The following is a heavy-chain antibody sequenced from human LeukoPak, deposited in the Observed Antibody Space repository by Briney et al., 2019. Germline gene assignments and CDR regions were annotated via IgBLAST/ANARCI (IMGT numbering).Heavy chain of an antibody. CDR2: IIPLFGTA. D-gene: IGHD5-18*01. J-gene: IGHJ5*02. Sequence: ASVKVSCKSSGGSFSSYVITWVRQAPGQGLEWMGGIIPLFGTANYAQKFQGRVTITADESTTTAYMELSSLRSEDTAVYYCARVTHTELSTWFDPWGQGTLVTVSS. V-gene: IGHV1-69*13. CDR3: ARVTHTELSTWFDP. CDR1: GGSFSSYV.